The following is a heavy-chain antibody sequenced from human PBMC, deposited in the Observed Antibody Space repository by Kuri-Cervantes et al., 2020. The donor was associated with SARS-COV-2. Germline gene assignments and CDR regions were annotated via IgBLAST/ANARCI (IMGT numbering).Heavy chain of an antibody. CDR2: IFHDGST. D-gene: IGHD2-2*02. Sequence: SETLSPTCVVSGGALNTYNWWTWVRQPPGKGLQWIGEIFHDGSTKFNPSLSLRRRVTMSLDKSKNQLSLNLTSVTAADTAVYYCARESTYTFDIWGQGTLVTVSS. CDR1: GGALNTYNW. CDR3: ARESTYTFDI. J-gene: IGHJ3*02. V-gene: IGHV4-4*02.